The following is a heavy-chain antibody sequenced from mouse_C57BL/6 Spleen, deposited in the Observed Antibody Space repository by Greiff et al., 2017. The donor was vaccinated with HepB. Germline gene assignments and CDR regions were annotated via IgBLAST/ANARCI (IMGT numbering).Heavy chain of an antibody. V-gene: IGHV1-26*01. CDR3: ARSTVVATDY. Sequence: EVQLQQSGPELVKPGASVKISCKASGYTFTDYYMNWVKQSHGKSLEWIGDINPNNGGTSYNQKFKGKATLTVDKSSSTAYMELRSLTSEDSAVYYWARSTVVATDYWGQGTTLTVSS. J-gene: IGHJ2*01. CDR1: GYTFTDYY. CDR2: INPNNGGT. D-gene: IGHD1-1*01.